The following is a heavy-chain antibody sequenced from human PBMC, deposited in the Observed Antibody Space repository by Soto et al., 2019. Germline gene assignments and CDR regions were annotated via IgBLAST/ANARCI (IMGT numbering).Heavy chain of an antibody. J-gene: IGHJ6*02. V-gene: IGHV1-18*04. Sequence: QVQLVQSGAEVKKPGASVKVSCKASGYTFTSYGVSWVRQAPGQGLEWMGWISGYNGNTNYAQKLQGRVTMTTDTSKRTAYMELRRLRSDDTAVYYCASAGKYYYGSGSPYYYGMDVWGQGMTVTVSS. CDR1: GYTFTSYG. CDR3: ASAGKYYYGSGSPYYYGMDV. D-gene: IGHD3-10*01. CDR2: ISGYNGNT.